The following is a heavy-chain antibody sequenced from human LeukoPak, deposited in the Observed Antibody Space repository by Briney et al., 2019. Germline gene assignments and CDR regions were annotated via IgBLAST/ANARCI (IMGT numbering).Heavy chain of an antibody. D-gene: IGHD6-13*01. V-gene: IGHV3-21*01. Sequence: PGGSLRLSCAASGLTFSSYSMNWVRQAPGKGLEWVSSISSSSSYIYYADSVKGRFTISRDNAKNSLYLQMNSLRAEDTAVYYCARDRQLGWFDPWGQGTLVTVSS. J-gene: IGHJ5*02. CDR1: GLTFSSYS. CDR3: ARDRQLGWFDP. CDR2: ISSSSSYI.